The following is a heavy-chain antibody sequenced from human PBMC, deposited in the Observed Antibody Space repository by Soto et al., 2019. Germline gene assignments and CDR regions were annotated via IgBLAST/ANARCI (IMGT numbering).Heavy chain of an antibody. CDR1: GFTFSSYG. D-gene: IGHD6-19*01. Sequence: GGSLRLSCAASGFTFSSYGMHWVRQAPGKGLEWVAVIWYDGSNKYYADSVKGRFTISRDNSKNTLYLQMNSLRAEDTAVYYCARDLRDSSGWYDAFDIWGQGTMVTVSS. V-gene: IGHV3-33*01. CDR3: ARDLRDSSGWYDAFDI. J-gene: IGHJ3*02. CDR2: IWYDGSNK.